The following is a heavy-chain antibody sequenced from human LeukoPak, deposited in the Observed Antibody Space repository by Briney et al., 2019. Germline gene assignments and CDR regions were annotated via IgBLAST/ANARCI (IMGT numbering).Heavy chain of an antibody. CDR1: GFTFTGYT. Sequence: QPGGSLRLSCAASGFTFTGYTMTWVRQAPGKGLEWVSSVSASGGSAYYADSVKGRFTISRDNSKNTLFLQMNSLRADDTAVFYCAKGTYDYWGQGTLVTVSS. V-gene: IGHV3-23*01. J-gene: IGHJ4*02. D-gene: IGHD2-2*01. CDR2: VSASGGSA. CDR3: AKGTYDY.